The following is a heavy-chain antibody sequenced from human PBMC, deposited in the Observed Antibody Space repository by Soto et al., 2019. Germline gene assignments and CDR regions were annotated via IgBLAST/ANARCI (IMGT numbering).Heavy chain of an antibody. V-gene: IGHV3-66*01. J-gene: IGHJ6*03. D-gene: IGHD5-12*01. CDR2: IYSGGST. CDR3: ARDAGGVATDYYYYMDV. CDR1: GFPVSSNY. Sequence: GGSMILSCAASGFPVSSNYMSWVRQAPGKGLEWVSVIYSGGSTYYADSVKGRFTISRDNSKNTLYLQMNSLRAEDTAVYYCARDAGGVATDYYYYMDVWGKGTTVTVSS.